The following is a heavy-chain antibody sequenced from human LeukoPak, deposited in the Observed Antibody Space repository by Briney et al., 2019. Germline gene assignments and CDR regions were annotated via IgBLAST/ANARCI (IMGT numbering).Heavy chain of an antibody. J-gene: IGHJ4*02. CDR2: IKPSGGDT. D-gene: IGHD3-3*01. Sequence: ASVKVSCKASGYTFTNYYLHWVRQAPGQGLEWLGTIKPSGGDTYYIQKFQDRLTMISDTSTSTVYMELSSLRSEDTAVYYCARDFTFGVVSSLGYWGQGTLVTVSS. CDR3: ARDFTFGVVSSLGY. CDR1: GYTFTNYY. V-gene: IGHV1-46*01.